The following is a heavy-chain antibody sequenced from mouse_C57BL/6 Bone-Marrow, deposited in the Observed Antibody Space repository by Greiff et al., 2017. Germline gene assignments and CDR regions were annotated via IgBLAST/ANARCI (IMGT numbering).Heavy chain of an antibody. Sequence: VQLQQSGAELVRPGASVTLSCKASGYTFTDYEMHWVKQTPVHGLEWIGAIDPETGGTAYNQKFKGKAILTADKSSSTAYMELRSLTSEDSAVYYGTRGIYYSGSFDYWGQGTTLTVSS. D-gene: IGHD1-1*01. CDR2: IDPETGGT. J-gene: IGHJ2*01. CDR3: TRGIYYSGSFDY. CDR1: GYTFTDYE. V-gene: IGHV1-15*01.